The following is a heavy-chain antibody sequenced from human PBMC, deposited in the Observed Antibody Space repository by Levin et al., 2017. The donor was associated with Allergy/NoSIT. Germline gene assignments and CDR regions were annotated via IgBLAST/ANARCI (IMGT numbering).Heavy chain of an antibody. CDR2: IVVGSGNT. V-gene: IGHV1-58*02. CDR3: AAGTDLNIVVVPAARPYYYYYYGMDV. Sequence: SVKVSCKASGFTFTSSAMQWVRQARGQRLEWIGWIVVGSGNTNYAQKFQERVTITRDMSTSTAYMELSSLRSEDTAVYYCAAGTDLNIVVVPAARPYYYYYYGMDVWGQGTTVTVSS. CDR1: GFTFTSSA. D-gene: IGHD2-2*01. J-gene: IGHJ6*02.